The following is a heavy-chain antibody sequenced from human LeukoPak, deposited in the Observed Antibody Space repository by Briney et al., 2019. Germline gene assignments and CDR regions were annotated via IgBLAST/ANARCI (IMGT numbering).Heavy chain of an antibody. CDR1: GYTLTSYY. Sequence: ASVKVSCKASGYTLTSYYMHWVRQAPGQGLEWMGIINPSAGSTSHAQKFQGRVTMTRDTSTSTVYMELSSLRSEDTAVYYCARGAPISVIGTPVTGLGYWGQGTLVTVSS. CDR3: ARGAPISVIGTPVTGLGY. D-gene: IGHD1-7*01. J-gene: IGHJ4*02. CDR2: INPSAGST. V-gene: IGHV1-46*01.